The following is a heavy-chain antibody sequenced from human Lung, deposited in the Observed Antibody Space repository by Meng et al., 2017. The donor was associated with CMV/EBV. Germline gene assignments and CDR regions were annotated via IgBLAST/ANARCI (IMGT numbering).Heavy chain of an antibody. CDR2: ISSSGDHI. CDR3: ARGAYGTSIFGMVTYNDY. V-gene: IGHV3-21*01. J-gene: IGHJ4*02. D-gene: IGHD3-3*01. CDR1: GFTFSGYS. Sequence: GESLKISCAASGFTFSGYSMNWVRQAPGKGLEWVTSISSSGDHIYYADSVRGRFTISRDNAKNSLSLQMNSLRAEDTAVYFCARGAYGTSIFGMVTYNDYWGRGTLVTVSS.